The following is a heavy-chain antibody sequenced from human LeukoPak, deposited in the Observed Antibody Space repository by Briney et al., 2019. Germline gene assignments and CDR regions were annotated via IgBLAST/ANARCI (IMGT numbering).Heavy chain of an antibody. D-gene: IGHD3-10*01. V-gene: IGHV3-53*01. J-gene: IGHJ3*02. CDR1: GFSVSNTY. CDR3: ARDSGRFDVFDI. CDR2: IYSDGRT. Sequence: PGGSLRLSCAASGFSVSNTYMSWVRQAPGKGLEWVSVIYSDGRTYYADSVKGRFTISRDNSKNTLYLQMNSLRAEDTAVYYCARDSGRFDVFDIWGQGTMVTVSS.